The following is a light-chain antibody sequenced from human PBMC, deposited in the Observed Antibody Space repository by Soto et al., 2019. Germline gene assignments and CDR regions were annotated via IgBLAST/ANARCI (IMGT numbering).Light chain of an antibody. CDR3: QQYYTSTIT. V-gene: IGKV4-1*01. CDR2: WAS. CDR1: QRVLYTSNSKKY. J-gene: IGKJ5*01. Sequence: DGVMTQSTDSLAVSLGERATINCKSRQRVLYTSNSKKYLAWYEQKPGQPPKLLIKWASTRESGVPDRFSGRGSETDFTLPISSLPAEDVALYYCQQYYTSTITFGQGTRLEIK.